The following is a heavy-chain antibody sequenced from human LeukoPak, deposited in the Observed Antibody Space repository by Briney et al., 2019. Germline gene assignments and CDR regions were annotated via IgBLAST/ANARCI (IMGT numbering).Heavy chain of an antibody. CDR2: IYTSGST. V-gene: IGHV4-4*07. J-gene: IGHJ4*02. D-gene: IGHD6-6*01. CDR1: GGSISSYY. CDR3: ARVGGYSSSEYYFDY. Sequence: PSETLSLTCTVSGGSISSYYWSWIRQPAGKGLEWIGRIYTSGSTNYNPSLKSRVTMSVDTSKNRFSLKLSSVTAADTAVYYCARVGGYSSSEYYFDYWGQGTLVTVSS.